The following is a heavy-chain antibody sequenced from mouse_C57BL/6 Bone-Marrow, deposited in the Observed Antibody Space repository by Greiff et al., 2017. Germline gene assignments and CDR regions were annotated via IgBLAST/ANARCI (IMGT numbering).Heavy chain of an antibody. CDR1: GYTFTSYG. V-gene: IGHV1-81*01. Sequence: QVQLKESGAELARPGASVKLSCKASGYTFTSYGISWVKQRTGQGLEWIGEIYPRSGNTYYNEKFKGKATLTADKSSSTAYMELRSLTSEDSAVYFCASPFAYYSNGGAMDYWGQGTSVTVSS. CDR3: ASPFAYYSNGGAMDY. J-gene: IGHJ4*01. D-gene: IGHD2-5*01. CDR2: IYPRSGNT.